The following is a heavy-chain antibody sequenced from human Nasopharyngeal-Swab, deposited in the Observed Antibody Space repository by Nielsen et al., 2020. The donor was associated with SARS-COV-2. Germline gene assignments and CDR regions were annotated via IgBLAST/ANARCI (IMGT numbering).Heavy chain of an antibody. CDR1: GFTFRTYT. CDR2: VSGGSGSTT. J-gene: IGHJ4*02. D-gene: IGHD5-12*01. Sequence: GGSLRLSCVVSGFTFRTYTMSWVRQAPGKGLEWVSTVSGGSGSTTKYADSVKGRFTISRDNSNKTLYLQMNDLRADDTAMYYCEKLTSTTITSYYWGQGTMVTVSS. V-gene: IGHV3-23*01. CDR3: EKLTSTTITSYY.